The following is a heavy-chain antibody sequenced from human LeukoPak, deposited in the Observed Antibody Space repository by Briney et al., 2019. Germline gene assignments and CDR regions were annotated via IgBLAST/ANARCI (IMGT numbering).Heavy chain of an antibody. CDR3: AKTVNFYDSRRLDY. CDR1: GVTFSNYG. CDR2: ISYDGNDQ. D-gene: IGHD3-22*01. Sequence: PGGSLRLSCAASGVTFSNYGMHWVRQAPGKGLVWVAFISYDGNDQYYADSVKGRFTISRDNSKNTLYLQTNSLRPEDTAVYYCAKTVNFYDSRRLDYWGQGALVTVSS. V-gene: IGHV3-30*18. J-gene: IGHJ4*02.